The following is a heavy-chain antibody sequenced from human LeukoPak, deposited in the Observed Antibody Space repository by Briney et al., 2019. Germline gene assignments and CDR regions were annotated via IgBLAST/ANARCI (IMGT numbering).Heavy chain of an antibody. CDR3: AARENVHCGGDCRDY. V-gene: IGHV1-58*02. Sequence: PSVKVSCKASVFTFTNSAMQWVRQARGQRLEWIGWIVVGSGNSNYAQKFQERVTITRDMSTSTAYMELSSLRSEDTALYYCAARENVHCGGDCRDYWGQGTLVTVSS. D-gene: IGHD2-21*02. CDR2: IVVGSGNS. CDR1: VFTFTNSA. J-gene: IGHJ4*02.